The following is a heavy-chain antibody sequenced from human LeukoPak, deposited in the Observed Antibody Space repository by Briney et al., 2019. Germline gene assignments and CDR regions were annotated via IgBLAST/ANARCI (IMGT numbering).Heavy chain of an antibody. CDR3: ARETTGGGDEGHAFDI. Sequence: PSETLSLTCTVSGGSISGGDYYWSWIRQPPGKGLEWIGYIYYSGSTYYNPSLRSRVTISVDTSKNQFSLKLSSMTAADTAVYYCARETTGGGDEGHAFDIWGQGTMVTVSS. V-gene: IGHV4-30-4*01. J-gene: IGHJ3*02. D-gene: IGHD2-21*02. CDR2: IYYSGST. CDR1: GGSISGGDYY.